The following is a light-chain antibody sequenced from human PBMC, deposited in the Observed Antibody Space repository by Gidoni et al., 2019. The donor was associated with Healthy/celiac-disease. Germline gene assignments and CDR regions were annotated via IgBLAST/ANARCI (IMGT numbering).Light chain of an antibody. CDR3: QVWDSSRDHVV. J-gene: IGLJ3*02. Sequence: SYVLTQAPSVSVAPGQTARIPCGGNNVGSQRVHWYQQKPGQAPVLVVHYDTARPSGVPERFSGSRSGNTATLTISRVEAGDEADYYCQVWDSSRDHVVFGGGTKLTVL. CDR2: YDT. CDR1: NVGSQR. V-gene: IGLV3-21*02.